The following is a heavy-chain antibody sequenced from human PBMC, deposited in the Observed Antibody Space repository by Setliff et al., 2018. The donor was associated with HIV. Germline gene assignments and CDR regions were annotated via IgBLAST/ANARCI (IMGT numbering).Heavy chain of an antibody. CDR1: GFTLTDLY. CDR3: ARDHGMWDYGGNVLLREYFLH. CDR2: ITPNSGGT. D-gene: IGHD4-17*01. Sequence: ASVKVSCKASGFTLTDLYMHWVRQAPGQGLEWMGRITPNSGGTNYAQKFQGRVTMTRDTSTSTAYMELGRLRSDDTAVYYCARDHGMWDYGGNVLLREYFLHWGQGTLVTVSS. V-gene: IGHV1-2*02. J-gene: IGHJ1*01.